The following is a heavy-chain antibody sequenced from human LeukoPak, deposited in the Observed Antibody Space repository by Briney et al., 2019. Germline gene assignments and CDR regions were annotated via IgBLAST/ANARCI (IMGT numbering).Heavy chain of an antibody. CDR1: GFTFSSYW. D-gene: IGHD4-17*01. V-gene: IGHV3-7*03. J-gene: IGHJ1*01. CDR3: AKEIYGDSTGGRFQH. CDR2: IKQDGSEK. Sequence: PGGSLRLSCAASGFTFSSYWMNWVRQAPGKGLEWVANIKQDGSEKYYVDSVKGRFTISRDNAKNTLYLQMNSLRAEDTAVYYCAKEIYGDSTGGRFQHWGQGTLVTVSS.